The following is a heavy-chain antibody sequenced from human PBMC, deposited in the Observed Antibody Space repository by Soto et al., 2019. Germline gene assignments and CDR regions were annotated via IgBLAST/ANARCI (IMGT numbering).Heavy chain of an antibody. D-gene: IGHD2-15*01. V-gene: IGHV1-69*01. CDR3: ARSQGGSSSLDIYYYYYYGMDV. Sequence: QVQLVQSGAEVKKPGSSVKVSCKAPGGTFSSYAISWVRQAPGQGLEWMGGIIPIFGTAKHAQKFQGRVTITADESTSTGYMELSSLRSEDTAVYYCARSQGGSSSLDIYYYYYYGMDVWGQGTTVTGSS. CDR2: IIPIFGTA. J-gene: IGHJ6*02. CDR1: GGTFSSYA.